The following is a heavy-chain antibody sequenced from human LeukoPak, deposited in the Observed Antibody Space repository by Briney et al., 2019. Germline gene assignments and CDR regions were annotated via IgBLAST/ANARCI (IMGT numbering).Heavy chain of an antibody. V-gene: IGHV4-34*01. CDR1: GGSFSDYY. CDR3: ARRRHRGSSSTPYYFDY. Sequence: PSETLSLTCAVYGGSFSDYYWSWIRQPPGQGLEWIGEIKHSGSTNYNPSLKSRVTISVDTSKNQFSLKVRSVTAADTALYYCARRRHRGSSSTPYYFDYWGQGTLVTVSS. D-gene: IGHD6-6*01. J-gene: IGHJ4*02. CDR2: IKHSGST.